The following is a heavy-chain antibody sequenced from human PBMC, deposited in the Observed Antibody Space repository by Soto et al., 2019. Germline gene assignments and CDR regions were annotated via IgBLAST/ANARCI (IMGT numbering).Heavy chain of an antibody. J-gene: IGHJ4*02. V-gene: IGHV3-21*01. D-gene: IGHD1-26*01. CDR3: TRVLFGGYYGSDFDF. CDR2: ISSGSSFI. CDR1: GFRFSSYG. Sequence: EVLLVGSGGGPVKPGGSLRLSCTASGFRFSSYGMNWVRQAPGKGLEWVSSISSGSSFIYYADSVKGRFTISRDNAKNSLYLQMNSLRADDTAIYYCTRVLFGGYYGSDFDFWGQGTQVTVSS.